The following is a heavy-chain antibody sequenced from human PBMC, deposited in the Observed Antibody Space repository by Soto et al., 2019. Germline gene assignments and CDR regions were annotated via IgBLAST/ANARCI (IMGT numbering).Heavy chain of an antibody. CDR2: IRSKGNSYAT. D-gene: IGHD5-12*01. CDR1: GFTFSGSA. CDR3: TSSDYDETYYFDY. Sequence: GGSLRLSCAASGFTFSGSAMHWVRQASGKGLEWVGRIRSKGNSYATAYAESLKGRFTISRDDSKNTAYLQMNSLKTEDTAVYYCTSSDYDETYYFDYWGQGTLVTVSS. V-gene: IGHV3-73*01. J-gene: IGHJ4*02.